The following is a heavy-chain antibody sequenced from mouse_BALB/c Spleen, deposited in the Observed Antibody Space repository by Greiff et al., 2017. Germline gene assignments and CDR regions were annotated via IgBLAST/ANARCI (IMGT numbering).Heavy chain of an antibody. CDR2: ISNGGGST. CDR1: GFTFSSYT. J-gene: IGHJ3*01. D-gene: IGHD2-1*01. V-gene: IGHV5-12-2*01. CDR3: AGSEGNPWFAY. Sequence: EVQLVESGGGLVQPGGSLKLSCAASGFTFSSYTMSWVRQTPEKRLEWVAYISNGGGSTYYPDTLKGRYTISRDNTKNTLYLLMSSLKSEDTAMYYCAGSEGNPWFAYWGQGTLVTVSA.